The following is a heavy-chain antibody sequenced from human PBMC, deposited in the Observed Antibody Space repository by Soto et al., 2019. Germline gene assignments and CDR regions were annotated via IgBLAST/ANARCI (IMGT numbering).Heavy chain of an antibody. J-gene: IGHJ4*02. D-gene: IGHD1-26*01. CDR2: INHSGST. CDR1: GGSLSGYY. Sequence: SETLSLTCAVYGGSLSGYYWSWIRQPPGKGLEWIGEINHSGSTNYNPSLKSRVTISVDTPKNQFSLQLNSVTPEDTAVYYCARDPPDFLSGLDSWGQGTVVTVSS. V-gene: IGHV4-34*01. CDR3: ARDPPDFLSGLDS.